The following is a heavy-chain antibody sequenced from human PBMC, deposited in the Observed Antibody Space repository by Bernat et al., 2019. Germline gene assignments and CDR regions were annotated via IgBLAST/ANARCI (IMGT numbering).Heavy chain of an antibody. Sequence: EVQLVESGGGLVKPGGSLRLSCAASGFTLSNAWMSWVRQAPGKGLEWVGRIKSKTDGGTTDYAAPVKGRFTISRDDSKNTLYLQMNSVKTEDTAVYYYTTDFDCSGGSCYYYYYYMDVWGKGTTVTVSS. V-gene: IGHV3-15*01. D-gene: IGHD2-15*01. CDR1: GFTLSNAW. J-gene: IGHJ6*03. CDR2: IKSKTDGGTT. CDR3: TTDFDCSGGSCYYYYYYMDV.